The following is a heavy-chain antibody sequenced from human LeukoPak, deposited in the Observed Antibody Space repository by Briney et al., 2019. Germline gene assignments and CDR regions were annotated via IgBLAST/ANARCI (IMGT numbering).Heavy chain of an antibody. CDR1: GFTFSSYA. V-gene: IGHV3-23*01. Sequence: GGSLRLSCAASGFTFSSYAMSWVRQAPGKGLEWVSAISGSGGSTYYADSVKGRFTISRDNSKNTLYLQMSSLRAEDTAVYYCAKGSSGWYRTSPFDYWGQGTLVTVSS. CDR3: AKGSSGWYRTSPFDY. D-gene: IGHD6-19*01. J-gene: IGHJ4*02. CDR2: ISGSGGST.